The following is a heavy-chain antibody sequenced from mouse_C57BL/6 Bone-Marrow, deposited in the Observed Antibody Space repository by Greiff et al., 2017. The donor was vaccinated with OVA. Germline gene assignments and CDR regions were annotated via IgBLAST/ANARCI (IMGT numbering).Heavy chain of an antibody. CDR2: IYPRSGNT. Sequence: QVQLQQSGAELARPGASVKLSCKASGYTFTSYGISWVKQRTGQGLVWIGEIYPRSGNTYYNEKFKGKATLTADKSSSTAYMELRSLTSEDSAVYFCARGLLRQFPHWGTGTTVTVSS. D-gene: IGHD2-3*01. V-gene: IGHV1-81*01. J-gene: IGHJ1*03. CDR3: ARGLLRQFPH. CDR1: GYTFTSYG.